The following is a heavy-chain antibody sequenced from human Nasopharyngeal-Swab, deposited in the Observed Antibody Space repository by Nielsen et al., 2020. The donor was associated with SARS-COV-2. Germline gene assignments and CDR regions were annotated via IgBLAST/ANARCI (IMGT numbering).Heavy chain of an antibody. J-gene: IGHJ4*02. CDR1: GGSISSGGYY. CDR2: IYYSGST. D-gene: IGHD6-19*01. CDR3: ARAKGEWLSTGAYYFDY. Sequence: SETLSLTCTVSGGSISSGGYYWSWIRQHPGKGLEWIGYIYYSGSTYYNPSLKSRVTISVDTSKNQFSLKLSLVTAADTAVYYCARAKGEWLSTGAYYFDYWGQGTLVTVSS. V-gene: IGHV4-31*03.